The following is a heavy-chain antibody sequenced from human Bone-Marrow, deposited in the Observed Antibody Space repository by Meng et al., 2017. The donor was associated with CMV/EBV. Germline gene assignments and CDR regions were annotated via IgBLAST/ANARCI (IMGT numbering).Heavy chain of an antibody. V-gene: IGHV4-34*01. CDR1: GGSFSGYY. D-gene: IGHD2-2*01. Sequence: SETLSLTCAVYGGSFSGYYWSWIRQPPGKGLEWIGEINHSGSTNYNPSLKSRVSTSVDTSKNQFTLKLSSVTAADTAVYYCARGLVVPAPYGMDVWGQGTTVTVSS. CDR3: ARGLVVPAPYGMDV. CDR2: INHSGST. J-gene: IGHJ6*02.